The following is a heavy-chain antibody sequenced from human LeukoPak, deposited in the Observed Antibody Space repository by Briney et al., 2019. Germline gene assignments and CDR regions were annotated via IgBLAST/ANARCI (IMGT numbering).Heavy chain of an antibody. V-gene: IGHV3-48*04. Sequence: PGGSLRLSCAASGFTFSNAWMNWVRQAPGKGLEWVSYISSSSRNIYYADSVKGRFTISRDNAKNSLYLQMHSLKVEDTAVYSCARAGGIEGATFLSDFDFWGQGTLVTVSS. CDR3: ARAGGIEGATFLSDFDF. CDR2: ISSSSRNI. CDR1: GFTFSNAW. J-gene: IGHJ4*02. D-gene: IGHD1-26*01.